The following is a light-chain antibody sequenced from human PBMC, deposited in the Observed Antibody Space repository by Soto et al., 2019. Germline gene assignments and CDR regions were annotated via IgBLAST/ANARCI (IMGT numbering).Light chain of an antibody. V-gene: IGKV1-5*03. CDR3: QQYNTYPLT. J-gene: IGKJ4*01. Sequence: DIQMTQSPSTLSASVGDRVTITCRASQSISTWLAWYQQKPGKAPKLLIYKTCSLEGGVPSRFGGSGSGTLFNITISSLHPDDFATYYCQQYNTYPLTFGGGTTVDIK. CDR2: KTC. CDR1: QSISTW.